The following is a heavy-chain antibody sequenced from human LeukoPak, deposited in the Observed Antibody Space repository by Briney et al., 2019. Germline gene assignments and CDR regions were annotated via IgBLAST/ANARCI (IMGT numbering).Heavy chain of an antibody. Sequence: SETLSLTCAVSGGSISSNDYYWGWVRQPPGKGLEWIGNILYSGNTFYHPSLKSRVTISVDTSKNQFSLKLSSVTAADTAVYYCARRKDYDWYFDLWGRGTLVTVSS. CDR3: ARRKDYDWYFDL. J-gene: IGHJ2*01. CDR1: GGSISSNDYY. CDR2: ILYSGNT. V-gene: IGHV4-39*01. D-gene: IGHD4-17*01.